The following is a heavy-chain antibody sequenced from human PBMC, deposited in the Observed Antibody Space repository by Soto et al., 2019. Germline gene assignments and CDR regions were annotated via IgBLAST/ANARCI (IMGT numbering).Heavy chain of an antibody. J-gene: IGHJ4*02. V-gene: IGHV1-18*01. D-gene: IGHD6-13*01. CDR1: GYTFTSYG. CDR2: ISAYNGNT. Sequence: ASVKASCKASGYTFTSYGISCVRQAPGQGLEWMGWISAYNGNTNYAQKLQGRVTMTTDTSTSTAYMELRSLRSDDTAVYYCARDRRIGAAGNFDYWGQGTLLTVSS. CDR3: ARDRRIGAAGNFDY.